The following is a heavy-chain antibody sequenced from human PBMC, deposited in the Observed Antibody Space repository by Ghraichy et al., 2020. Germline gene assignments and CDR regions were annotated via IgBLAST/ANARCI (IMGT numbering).Heavy chain of an antibody. CDR2: IHYSGST. J-gene: IGHJ4*02. CDR3: ARRYATAGYY. D-gene: IGHD6-13*01. CDR1: GGSISSSSYY. Sequence: GSLSLTCTVSGGSISSSSYYWGWIRQPPGKGLEWIGSIHYSGSTYYNPSLKSRVTISVDTSKNQFSLKLNSVTAADTAVYYCARRYATAGYYWGQGTLVTVSS. V-gene: IGHV4-39*01.